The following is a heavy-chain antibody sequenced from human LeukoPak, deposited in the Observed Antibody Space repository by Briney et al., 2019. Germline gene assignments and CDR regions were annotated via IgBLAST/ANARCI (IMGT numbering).Heavy chain of an antibody. V-gene: IGHV3-7*01. Sequence: GGSLRLSCAASGFTFSSYAMSWVRQAPGKGLEWVANIKQDGSEKYYVDSVKGRFTISRDNAKNSLYLQMNSLRAEDTAVYYCARDSRVVPLDYWGQGTLVTVSS. D-gene: IGHD3-3*01. J-gene: IGHJ4*02. CDR1: GFTFSSYA. CDR3: ARDSRVVPLDY. CDR2: IKQDGSEK.